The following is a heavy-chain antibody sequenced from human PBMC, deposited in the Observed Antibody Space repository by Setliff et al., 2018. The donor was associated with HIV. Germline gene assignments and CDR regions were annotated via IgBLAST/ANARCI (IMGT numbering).Heavy chain of an antibody. J-gene: IGHJ3*02. CDR2: IYHSGIT. V-gene: IGHV4-38-2*02. CDR3: ARPGYSGSLVGAFDI. Sequence: PSETLSLTCTVSGYSISSGYYWGWIRQPPGKGLEWIGSIYHSGITHYNSSLKSRVTISVDTSKNQFSLNPTSVTAADTAVYYCARPGYSGSLVGAFDIWGQGTPVTVSS. CDR1: GYSISSGYY. D-gene: IGHD1-26*01.